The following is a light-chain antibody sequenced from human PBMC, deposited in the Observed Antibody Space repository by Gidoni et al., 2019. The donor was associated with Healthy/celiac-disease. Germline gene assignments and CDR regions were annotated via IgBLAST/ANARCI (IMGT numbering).Light chain of an antibody. V-gene: IGKV1-39*01. CDR2: AAS. CDR3: QQSYSTPYT. Sequence: IQMTQSPSSLSASVGDRVTITCRASQSISSYLNWDQQKPGKAPKLLIYAASSLQSGVPSRFSGSGSGTDFTLTISSLQPEDFATYYCQQSYSTPYTFGQXTKLEIK. CDR1: QSISSY. J-gene: IGKJ2*01.